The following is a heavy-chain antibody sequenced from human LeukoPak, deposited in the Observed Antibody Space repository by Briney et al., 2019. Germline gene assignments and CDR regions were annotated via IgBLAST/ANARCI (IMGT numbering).Heavy chain of an antibody. V-gene: IGHV4-59*08. CDR1: GGSIINYY. Sequence: KPPETLSLTCTVSGGSIINYYWTWIRQPPGKGLEWIGYIYNSESTNYNPSLKSRVTISVDTSKNQFSLKLTSVTAADTAMYYCARRRRIAGVGTDALDIWGQGTMVTVSS. CDR3: ARRRRIAGVGTDALDI. CDR2: IYNSEST. J-gene: IGHJ3*02. D-gene: IGHD6-13*01.